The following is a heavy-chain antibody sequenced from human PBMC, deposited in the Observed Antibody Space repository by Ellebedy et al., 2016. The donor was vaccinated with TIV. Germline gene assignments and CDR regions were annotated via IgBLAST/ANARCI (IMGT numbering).Heavy chain of an antibody. CDR1: GGSFSGYY. D-gene: IGHD5-24*01. J-gene: IGHJ3*02. CDR3: ARGRSGRYRSTSTEMARVDALDI. V-gene: IGHV4-34*01. Sequence: MPSETLSLTFAVYGGSFSGYYWTWIRQPPGKGLEWIGEINHSGSTHYNPSLKSRGTISADTSKNQFSLNLNSVTASDTAMYFCARGRSGRYRSTSTEMARVDALDIWGQGTMVTVSS. CDR2: INHSGST.